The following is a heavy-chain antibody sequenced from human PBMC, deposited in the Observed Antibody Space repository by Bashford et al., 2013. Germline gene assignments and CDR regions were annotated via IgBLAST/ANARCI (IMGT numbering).Heavy chain of an antibody. J-gene: IGHJ4*02. D-gene: IGHD3-16*02. Sequence: VRQAPGKGLEWVAVISYDGSNKYYADSVKGRFTISRDNSKNTLYLQMNSLRAEDTAVYYCARVPITFGGVIVIPEDKGIWGQGTLVTVSS. CDR3: ARVPITFGGVIVIPEDKGI. CDR2: ISYDGSNK. V-gene: IGHV3-30*01.